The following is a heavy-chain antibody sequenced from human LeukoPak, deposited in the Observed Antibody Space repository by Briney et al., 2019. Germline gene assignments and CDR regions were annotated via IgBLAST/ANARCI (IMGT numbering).Heavy chain of an antibody. D-gene: IGHD4-23*01. J-gene: IGHJ3*02. V-gene: IGHV4-61*01. CDR1: NFSIGSGYY. Sequence: PSETLSLTCTVSNFSIGSGYYWSWIRQPPGKGLEWIGYIYYSGSTNFNPSLKSRVTISVDTSKNQFSLKLSSVTAADTAVYYCERLGSPQGYGGNKAFDIWGHGTMVTVSS. CDR2: IYYSGST. CDR3: ERLGSPQGYGGNKAFDI.